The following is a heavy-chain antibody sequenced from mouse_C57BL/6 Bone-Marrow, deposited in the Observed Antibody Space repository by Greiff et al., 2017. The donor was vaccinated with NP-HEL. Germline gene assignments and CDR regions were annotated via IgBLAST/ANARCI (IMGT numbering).Heavy chain of an antibody. V-gene: IGHV5-17*01. Sequence: EVQVVESGGGLVKPGGSLKLSCAASGFTFSDYGMHWVRQAPEKGLEWVAYISSGSSTIYYADTVKGRFTISRDNAKNTLFLQMTSLRSEDTAMYYCASITTVVEGAMDYWGQGTSVTVSS. CDR1: GFTFSDYG. CDR3: ASITTVVEGAMDY. D-gene: IGHD1-1*01. CDR2: ISSGSSTI. J-gene: IGHJ4*01.